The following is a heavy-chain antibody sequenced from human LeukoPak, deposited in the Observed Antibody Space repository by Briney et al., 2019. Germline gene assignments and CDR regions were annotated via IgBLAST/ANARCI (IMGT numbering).Heavy chain of an antibody. CDR3: ARGMGGIAAADSFDY. Sequence: ASVKVSCKAPGYTFTGYYMHWVRQTPGHGREWVGWINPNRGGTNSAQKIQGRVTMTRDTSISTAYMELSRLISDDTAVYYCARGMGGIAAADSFDYWGQGTLVTASS. CDR2: INPNRGGT. CDR1: GYTFTGYY. V-gene: IGHV1-2*02. J-gene: IGHJ4*02. D-gene: IGHD6-13*01.